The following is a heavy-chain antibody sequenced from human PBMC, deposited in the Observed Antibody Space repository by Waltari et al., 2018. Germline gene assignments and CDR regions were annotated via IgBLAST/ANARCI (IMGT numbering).Heavy chain of an antibody. Sequence: QVQLQESGPGLVKPSETLSLTCAVSGYSISSGYYWGWIRQPPGKGLEWIGSIYHSGSTYYNPSLKSRVTISVDTSKNQFSLKLSSVTAADTAVYYCARWGGYCSSTSCYTIFDYWGQGTLVTVSS. V-gene: IGHV4-38-2*01. CDR2: IYHSGST. CDR1: GYSISSGYY. D-gene: IGHD2-2*02. CDR3: ARWGGYCSSTSCYTIFDY. J-gene: IGHJ4*02.